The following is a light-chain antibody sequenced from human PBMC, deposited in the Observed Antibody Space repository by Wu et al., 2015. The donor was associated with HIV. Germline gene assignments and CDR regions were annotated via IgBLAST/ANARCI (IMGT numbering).Light chain of an antibody. CDR1: QTISNW. V-gene: IGKV1-5*03. J-gene: IGKJ4*01. CDR3: QQYNDYPIT. CDR2: RAS. Sequence: DIQMTQSPSTLSASVGDRVTITCRASQTISNWLAWFQQKPGKAPKILIYRASDLKTGVPSRFSGSGSGTDFTLTINNLQPDDFATYYCQQYNDYPITFGRGTKVDIK.